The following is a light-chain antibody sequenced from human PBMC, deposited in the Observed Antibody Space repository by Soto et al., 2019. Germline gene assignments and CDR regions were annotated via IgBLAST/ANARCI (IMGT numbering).Light chain of an antibody. CDR3: QHLGGGPRT. CDR1: QSVSSNY. CDR2: DAS. J-gene: IGKJ4*01. Sequence: SRGMGAPCACRTSQSVSSNYLAWYQQKPGQTPRLLIYDASNRATGIPARFSGSGSGTDFTLTIRCLEPEYFAVYFCQHLGGGPRTFGGGTRVEIK. V-gene: IGKV3-11*01.